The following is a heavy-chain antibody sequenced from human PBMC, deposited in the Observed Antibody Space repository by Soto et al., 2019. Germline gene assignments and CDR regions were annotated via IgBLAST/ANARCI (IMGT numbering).Heavy chain of an antibody. CDR2: ISSSSSYI. V-gene: IGHV3-21*01. J-gene: IGHJ3*02. CDR3: ARDLYYYDSSGYDAFDI. CDR1: GFTFSSYS. D-gene: IGHD3-22*01. Sequence: GGSLRLSCAASGFTFSSYSMNWVRQAPGKGLEWVSSISSSSSYIYYAESVKGRFTISRDNAKNSLYLQMNSLRAEDTAVYYCARDLYYYDSSGYDAFDIWGQGTMVTVSS.